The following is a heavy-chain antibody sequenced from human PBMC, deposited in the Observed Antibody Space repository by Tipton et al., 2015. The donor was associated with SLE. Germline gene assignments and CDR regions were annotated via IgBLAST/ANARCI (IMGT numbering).Heavy chain of an antibody. Sequence: SLRLSCAASGFTFSSYAMSWVRQAPGKGLEWVSAISGSGGSTYYADSVKGRFTISRDNSKNTLYLQMNSLRAEDTAVYYCARDNSYGSLFDYWGQGTLVTVSS. J-gene: IGHJ4*02. D-gene: IGHD5-18*01. CDR2: ISGSGGST. CDR3: ARDNSYGSLFDY. V-gene: IGHV3-23*01. CDR1: GFTFSSYA.